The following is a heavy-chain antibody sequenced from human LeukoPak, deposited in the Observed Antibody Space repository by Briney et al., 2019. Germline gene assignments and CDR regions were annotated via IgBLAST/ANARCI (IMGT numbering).Heavy chain of an antibody. CDR1: GGTFSSYA. V-gene: IGHV1-69*13. D-gene: IGHD3-9*01. Sequence: SVKVSCKASGGTFSSYAISWVRQAPGQGLEWMGGIIPIFGTANYAQKFQGRVTITADESTSTAYMELSSLRSEDTAVYCCARGRPDILTGPYYYYGMDVWGKGTTVTVSS. CDR2: IIPIFGTA. J-gene: IGHJ6*04. CDR3: ARGRPDILTGPYYYYGMDV.